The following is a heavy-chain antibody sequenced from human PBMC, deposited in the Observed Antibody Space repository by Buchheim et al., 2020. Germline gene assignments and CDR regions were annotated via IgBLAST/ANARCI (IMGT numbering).Heavy chain of an antibody. CDR3: ARVNTVTTKSWYYYGMDV. Sequence: QVQLQESGPGLVKPSQTLSLTCTVSGGSISSGDYYWSWIRQPPGKGLEWIGYTYYSGSTYYNPSLKSRVTISVDTSKNQFSLKLSSVTAADTAVYYCARVNTVTTKSWYYYGMDVWGQGTT. J-gene: IGHJ6*02. CDR1: GGSISSGDYY. CDR2: TYYSGST. V-gene: IGHV4-30-4*01. D-gene: IGHD4-17*01.